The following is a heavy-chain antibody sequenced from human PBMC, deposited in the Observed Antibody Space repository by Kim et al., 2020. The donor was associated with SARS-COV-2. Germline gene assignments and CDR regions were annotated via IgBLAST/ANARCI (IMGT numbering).Heavy chain of an antibody. CDR2: IRSKAYGGTT. CDR1: GFTFGDYA. V-gene: IGHV3-49*03. Sequence: GGSLRLSCTASGFTFGDYAMSWFRQAPGKGLEWVGFIRSKAYGGTTEYAASVKGRFTISRDDSKSIAYLQMNSLKTEDTAVYYCTRDVISSGWYGWYFDYWGQGTLVTVSS. CDR3: TRDVISSGWYGWYFDY. J-gene: IGHJ4*02. D-gene: IGHD6-19*01.